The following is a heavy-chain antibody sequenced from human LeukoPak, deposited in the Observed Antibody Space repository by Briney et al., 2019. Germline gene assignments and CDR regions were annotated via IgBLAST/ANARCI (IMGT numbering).Heavy chain of an antibody. D-gene: IGHD3-22*01. V-gene: IGHV4-34*01. CDR1: GGSFSGYY. J-gene: IGHJ6*03. CDR2: INHSGST. Sequence: NPSETLSLTCAVYGGSFSGYYWSWIRQPPGKGLEWIGEINHSGSTNYNPSLKSRVTISVDTSKNQFSLKLSSVTAADTAVYYCARLVVTTPGGIYYYYYMDVWGKGTTVTVSS. CDR3: ARLVVTTPGGIYYYYYMDV.